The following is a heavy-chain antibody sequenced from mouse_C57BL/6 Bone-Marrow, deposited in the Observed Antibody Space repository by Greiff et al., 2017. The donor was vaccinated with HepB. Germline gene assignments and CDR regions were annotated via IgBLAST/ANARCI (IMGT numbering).Heavy chain of an antibody. CDR2: IRSKSNNYAT. J-gene: IGHJ2*01. V-gene: IGHV10-1*01. CDR1: GFSFNTYA. D-gene: IGHD1-1*01. CDR3: VRQGDYYGSSYVSPLDY. Sequence: EAGGGLVQPKGSLKLSCAASGFSFNTYAMNWVRQAPGKGLEWVARIRSKSNNYATYYADSVKDRFTISRDNSESMLYLQMNNLKTEDKAMYYCVRQGDYYGSSYVSPLDYWGQGTTLTVSS.